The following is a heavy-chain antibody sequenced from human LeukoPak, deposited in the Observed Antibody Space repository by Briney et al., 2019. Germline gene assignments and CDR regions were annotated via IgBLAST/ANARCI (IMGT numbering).Heavy chain of an antibody. J-gene: IGHJ4*02. D-gene: IGHD3-10*01. CDR3: ARGGRKVRGVITVFDY. CDR2: IYYSGST. Sequence: SETLSLTCTVSGGSISSSSYYWGWIRQPPGKGLEWIGSIYYSGSTYYNPSLKSRVTISVDTSKNQFSLKLSSVTAADTAVYYCARGGRKVRGVITVFDYWGQGTLVTVSS. CDR1: GGSISSSSYY. V-gene: IGHV4-39*01.